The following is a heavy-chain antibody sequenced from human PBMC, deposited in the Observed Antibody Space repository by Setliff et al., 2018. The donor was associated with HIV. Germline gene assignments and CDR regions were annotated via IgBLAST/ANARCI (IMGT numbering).Heavy chain of an antibody. D-gene: IGHD3-9*01. CDR3: ARQDIPTGYYLFDY. J-gene: IGHJ4*02. CDR1: GYTFTSYS. V-gene: IGHV1-3*04. CDR2: LRTGTGDT. Sequence: ASVKVSCKASGYTFTSYSMHWVRLAPGQRLEWMGWLRTGTGDTPSSEKFQGRLTITRDTYANTAYMELSNLRSEDTALYYCARQDIPTGYYLFDYWGQGTQVTVSS.